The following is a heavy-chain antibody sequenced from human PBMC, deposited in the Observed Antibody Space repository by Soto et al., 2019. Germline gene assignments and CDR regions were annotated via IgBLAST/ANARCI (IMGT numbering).Heavy chain of an antibody. J-gene: IGHJ6*02. CDR2: IRSKAYGGTT. CDR1: GFTFGDYA. CDR3: TRDPFYYDILTGAIIAGSHKTADV. D-gene: IGHD3-9*01. Sequence: GGSLRLSCTASGFTFGDYAMSWFRQAPGKGLEWVGFIRSKAYGGTTEYAASVKGRFTISRDDSKSIAYLQMNSLKTEDTAVYYCTRDPFYYDILTGAIIAGSHKTADVWGQGTTVTVSS. V-gene: IGHV3-49*03.